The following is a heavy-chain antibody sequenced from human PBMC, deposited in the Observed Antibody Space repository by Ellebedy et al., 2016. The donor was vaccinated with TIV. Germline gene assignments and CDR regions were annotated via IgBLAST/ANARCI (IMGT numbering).Heavy chain of an antibody. J-gene: IGHJ4*02. CDR3: AKDGRLLVGYLEY. V-gene: IGHV3-23*01. D-gene: IGHD2-8*02. CDR1: GFSISSYW. Sequence: PGGSLRLSCAASGFSISSYWMTLVRQAPGKGLEWVSLISASCDSTYYADSVKGRFTISRDNSKNTLYLQMNSLSAEDTAVYYCAKDGRLLVGYLEYWGQGTLVTVSS. CDR2: ISASCDST.